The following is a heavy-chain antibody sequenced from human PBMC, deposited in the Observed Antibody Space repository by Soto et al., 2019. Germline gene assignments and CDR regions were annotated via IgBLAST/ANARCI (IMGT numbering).Heavy chain of an antibody. D-gene: IGHD1-26*01. CDR1: SGSISSSNW. CDR3: ARGNGVYCNWFDP. CDR2: IYHSGST. Sequence: QVQLQESGPGLVKPSGTLSLTCAVSSGSISSSNWWSWVRQPPGKGLEWIGEIYHSGSTNYNPSLTSRVTISVDKAKNQFSLKLSSVTAADTAVYYCARGNGVYCNWFDPWGQGTLVTVSS. J-gene: IGHJ5*02. V-gene: IGHV4-4*02.